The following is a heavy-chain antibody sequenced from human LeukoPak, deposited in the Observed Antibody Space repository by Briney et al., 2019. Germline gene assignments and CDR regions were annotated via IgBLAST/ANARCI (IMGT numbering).Heavy chain of an antibody. CDR1: GGSITGISYY. D-gene: IGHD3/OR15-3a*01. J-gene: IGHJ6*03. Sequence: SETLSLTCTVSGGSITGISYYWNWLRQPPGKELEWIGRIYQTGSADYKPSLKSRVTLSVDTTNDQFSLRLSSVTAADTAVYYCARGLDYLDVWGKGVTVSVSS. CDR2: IYQTGSA. CDR3: ARGLDYLDV. V-gene: IGHV4-39*01.